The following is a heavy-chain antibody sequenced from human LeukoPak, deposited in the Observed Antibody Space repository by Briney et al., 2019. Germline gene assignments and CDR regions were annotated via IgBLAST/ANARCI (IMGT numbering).Heavy chain of an antibody. J-gene: IGHJ5*02. CDR3: AKDDLMDSVSTVRNWFDT. D-gene: IGHD5/OR15-5a*01. Sequence: GGSLRLSCAASGFTFANYDLTWVRQAPGKGLEWVTTVSGGGGVTYYAGSVKGRFTISRDNSKNTLYLQMNSLRAEDTALYYCAKDDLMDSVSTVRNWFDTWGQGTLVTVSS. V-gene: IGHV3-23*01. CDR2: VSGGGGVT. CDR1: GFTFANYD.